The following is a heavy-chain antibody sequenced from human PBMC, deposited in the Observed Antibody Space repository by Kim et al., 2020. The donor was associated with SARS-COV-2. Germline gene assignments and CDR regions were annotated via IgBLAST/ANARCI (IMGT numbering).Heavy chain of an antibody. CDR2: TYSSGVS. D-gene: IGHD3-16*01. CDR3: SRNMMRRGDY. Sequence: GGSLRLSCEASGFTFSIYSMNWVRQPPGRGLEWVSVTYSSGVSENADSVKGRFTFSRDNPKTTLHLQMSSRRAKATAIYNCSRNMMRRGDYWGQGTMFT. V-gene: IGHV3-53*01. J-gene: IGHJ4*02. CDR1: GFTFSIYS.